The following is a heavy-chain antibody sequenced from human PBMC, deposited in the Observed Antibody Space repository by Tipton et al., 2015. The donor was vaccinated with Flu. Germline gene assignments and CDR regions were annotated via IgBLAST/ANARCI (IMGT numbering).Heavy chain of an antibody. J-gene: IGHJ4*02. CDR1: GGSVIRSSYY. V-gene: IGHV4-39*07. CDR2: IYYSGST. D-gene: IGHD3-10*01. Sequence: LRLSCAVSGGSVIRSSYYWGWIRQPPGKGLEWIGSIYYSGSTYYNPPLKSRVSISVDTSKNQFSLKLTSMTAADTAVYYCARGTPLWFGDLDYWGQGTLVTVSS. CDR3: ARGTPLWFGDLDY.